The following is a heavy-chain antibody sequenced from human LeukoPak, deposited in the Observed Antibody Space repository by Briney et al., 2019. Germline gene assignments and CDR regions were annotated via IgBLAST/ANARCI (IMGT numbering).Heavy chain of an antibody. V-gene: IGHV3-23*01. Sequence: GGYLRLSCAASGFLFFNYGMNWVRQAPGKGLEWVSVVTGNGAETKYADSVKGRFTVFRDNSKNMLYLQMDRLRADDTAVYYCAKRDGPYFFDYWGQGTPVTVSS. J-gene: IGHJ4*02. CDR2: VTGNGAET. CDR3: AKRDGPYFFDY. CDR1: GFLFFNYG.